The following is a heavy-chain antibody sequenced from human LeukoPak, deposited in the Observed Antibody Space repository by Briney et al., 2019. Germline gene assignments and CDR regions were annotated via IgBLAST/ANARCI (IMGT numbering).Heavy chain of an antibody. CDR3: AKPTSSLGSFDY. D-gene: IGHD2/OR15-2a*01. Sequence: SETLSLTCNVFGGSINDPNYYWGWIRRPPGKGLEWIGSIYYSGSTYYNPSLKSRVTISVDTSKNQFSLKLRSVTAADTAVYYCAKPTSSLGSFDYWGQGTLVTVSS. CDR1: GGSINDPNYY. J-gene: IGHJ4*02. CDR2: IYYSGST. V-gene: IGHV4-39*01.